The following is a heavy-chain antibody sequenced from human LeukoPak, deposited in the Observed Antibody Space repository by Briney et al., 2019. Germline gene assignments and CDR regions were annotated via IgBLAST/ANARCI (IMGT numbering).Heavy chain of an antibody. CDR2: INPNSGDT. Sequence: ASVKVSCKASGYIFTGYYMHWVRQAPGQGLEWMGWINPNSGDTNYAQKFQGRVTMTRDTSISTAYMELSRLRSDDTAVYYCARVISYYDSSGYLDYWGQGTLVTVSS. D-gene: IGHD3-22*01. V-gene: IGHV1-2*02. J-gene: IGHJ4*02. CDR3: ARVISYYDSSGYLDY. CDR1: GYIFTGYY.